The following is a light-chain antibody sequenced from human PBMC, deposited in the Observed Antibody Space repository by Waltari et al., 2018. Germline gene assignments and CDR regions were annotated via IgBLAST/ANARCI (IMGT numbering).Light chain of an antibody. Sequence: EIVMTQSPATLSASPGERVTLSCRASQSVNSRLAWYQQKPGQAPTLLIYGASTRATGSPARFSGSGAATEFTLTISSLQSEDFAVYYWQQYNDWPLTFGQGTKVEIK. CDR2: GAS. J-gene: IGKJ1*01. V-gene: IGKV3-15*01. CDR3: QQYNDWPLT. CDR1: QSVNSR.